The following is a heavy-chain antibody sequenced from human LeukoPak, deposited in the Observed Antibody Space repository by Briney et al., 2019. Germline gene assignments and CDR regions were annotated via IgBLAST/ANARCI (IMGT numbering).Heavy chain of an antibody. CDR2: IYSGGST. CDR1: GFAVSINY. D-gene: IGHD3-22*01. CDR3: ARENSDSGGYYPWYYFDY. Sequence: RAGGSLRLSCAASGFAVSINYMSWVRQAPGKGLEWASVIYSGGSTYYADSVKGRFTISRDNSKNTLYLQMNSLRAEDTAVYYCARENSDSGGYYPWYYFDYWGQGTLVTVSS. V-gene: IGHV3-53*01. J-gene: IGHJ4*02.